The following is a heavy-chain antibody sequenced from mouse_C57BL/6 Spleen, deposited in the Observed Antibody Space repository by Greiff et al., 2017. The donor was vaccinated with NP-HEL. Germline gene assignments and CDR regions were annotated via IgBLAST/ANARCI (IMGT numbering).Heavy chain of an antibody. CDR2: ISPGDGDT. CDR1: GYAFSSSW. J-gene: IGHJ4*01. Sequence: QVQLQQSGPELVKPGASVKISCKASGYAFSSSWMNWVKQRPGKGLEWIGRISPGDGDTNYNGKFKGKATLTVDKSSSTAYMQLSSLTSEDSAVYYRAKTGTRPHYYYAMDYWGKGTSVTVSS. D-gene: IGHD1-3*01. CDR3: AKTGTRPHYYYAMDY. V-gene: IGHV1-82*01.